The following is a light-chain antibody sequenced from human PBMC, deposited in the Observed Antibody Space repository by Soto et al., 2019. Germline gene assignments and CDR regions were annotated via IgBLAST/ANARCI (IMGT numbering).Light chain of an antibody. CDR2: NVD. CDR3: SSYADSSTVV. V-gene: IGLV2-14*03. Sequence: QSALTQVASVSVSPGQSITISCTGTSSDVGGHNYVSWYQQHPGNAPKLMIYNVDYRPSGVSNRFSGSKSGNTASLTISGLQADDEAYYYCSSYADSSTVVFGGGTKLTVL. CDR1: SSDVGGHNY. J-gene: IGLJ2*01.